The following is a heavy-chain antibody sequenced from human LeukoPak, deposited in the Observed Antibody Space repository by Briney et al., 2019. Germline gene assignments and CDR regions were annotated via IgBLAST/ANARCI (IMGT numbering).Heavy chain of an antibody. D-gene: IGHD6-6*01. CDR3: ATNVREARHFHY. CDR1: GYTFTGYD. J-gene: IGHJ1*01. CDR2: MNPNSGNT. Sequence: ASVKVSCKASGYTFTGYDINWVRQATGQGLEWMGWMNPNSGNTGYAQKFQGRVTITRNTSINTAYMELSSLSSEDTAVYYCATNVREARHFHYWGQGTLVTVSS. V-gene: IGHV1-8*03.